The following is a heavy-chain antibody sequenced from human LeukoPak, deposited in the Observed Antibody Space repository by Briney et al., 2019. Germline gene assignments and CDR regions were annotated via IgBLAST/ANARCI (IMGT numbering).Heavy chain of an antibody. V-gene: IGHV4-59*04. Sequence: SDTLSLTCTDSGGSISSYYWSWIRQPPGKGLEWIGYIYYSGNTFHNPSLKSRVTISVDTSKNQFSLNLSSVTAADTAVYYCARSLRGAAHHFDYWGQGTLVTVSS. D-gene: IGHD6-6*01. CDR1: GGSISSYY. J-gene: IGHJ4*02. CDR2: IYYSGNT. CDR3: ARSLRGAAHHFDY.